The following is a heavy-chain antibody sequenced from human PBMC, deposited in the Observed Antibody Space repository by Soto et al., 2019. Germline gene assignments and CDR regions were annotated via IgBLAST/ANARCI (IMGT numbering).Heavy chain of an antibody. J-gene: IGHJ4*02. D-gene: IGHD3-10*01. CDR1: GFTFSSYS. CDR3: ATLTMVRGAPDY. V-gene: IGHV3-21*01. CDR2: ISSSSSYI. Sequence: GGSLRLSCAASGFTFSSYSMNWVRQAPGKGLEWVSSISSSSSYIYYADSVKGRFTISRDNAKNSLYLQMNSLRAEDKAVYYCATLTMVRGAPDYWGQGTLVTVSS.